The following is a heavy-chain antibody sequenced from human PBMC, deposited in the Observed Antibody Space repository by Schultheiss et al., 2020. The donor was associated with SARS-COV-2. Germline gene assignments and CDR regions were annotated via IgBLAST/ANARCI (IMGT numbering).Heavy chain of an antibody. CDR1: GGTFSSYT. D-gene: IGHD4-17*01. CDR2: IIPILGIA. CDR3: ESTAVTTNDYYYYYYMDV. J-gene: IGHJ6*03. V-gene: IGHV1-69*02. Sequence: SVKVSCKASGGTFSSYTISWVRQASGQGPEWMGRIIPILGIANYAQKFQGRVTITANKSTSTAYMELSSLRSEDTAVYYCESTAVTTNDYYYYYYMDVWGKGTTVTVSS.